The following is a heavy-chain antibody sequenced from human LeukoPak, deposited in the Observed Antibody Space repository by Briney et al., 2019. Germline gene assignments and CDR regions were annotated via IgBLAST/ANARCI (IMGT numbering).Heavy chain of an antibody. CDR3: ARDLTYYYDSSGYYWDAFDI. D-gene: IGHD3-22*01. V-gene: IGHV1-69*01. Sequence: SVKVSCKASGGTFSSYAISWVRQAPGQGLEWMGGIILIFGTANYAQKFQGRVTITADESTSTAYMELSSLRSEDTAVYYCARDLTYYYDSSGYYWDAFDIWGQGTMVTVSS. CDR2: IILIFGTA. CDR1: GGTFSSYA. J-gene: IGHJ3*02.